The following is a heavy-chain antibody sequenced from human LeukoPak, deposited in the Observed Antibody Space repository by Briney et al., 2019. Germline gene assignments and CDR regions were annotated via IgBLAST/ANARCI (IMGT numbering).Heavy chain of an antibody. Sequence: GGSLRLSCAASGFTFSNYGMHWVRQAPGKGLEWVTFIRYDGSNKYYADSVKGRFTISRDNSKNTLYLQMNSLRAEDTAVYYCAKGRRYNILTGYYVSKVDPWGQGTLVTDSS. J-gene: IGHJ5*02. CDR1: GFTFSNYG. CDR2: IRYDGSNK. CDR3: AKGRRYNILTGYYVSKVDP. D-gene: IGHD3-9*01. V-gene: IGHV3-30*02.